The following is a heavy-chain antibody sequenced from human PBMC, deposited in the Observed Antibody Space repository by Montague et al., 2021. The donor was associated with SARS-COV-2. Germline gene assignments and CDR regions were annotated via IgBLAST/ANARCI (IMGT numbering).Heavy chain of an antibody. Sequence: SETLSLTCAVYSGSFCDFYWTWIRQSPGKGLEWIGEINHTGSATYNPSLKGRVTLSRDTSKNQFSLNLTSVTAADPAVYHCVREFWYCSRGACLGNFDSWGQGTLVTVSS. CDR2: INHTGSA. D-gene: IGHD2-2*01. CDR1: SGSFCDFY. V-gene: IGHV4-34*01. CDR3: VREFWYCSRGACLGNFDS. J-gene: IGHJ4*02.